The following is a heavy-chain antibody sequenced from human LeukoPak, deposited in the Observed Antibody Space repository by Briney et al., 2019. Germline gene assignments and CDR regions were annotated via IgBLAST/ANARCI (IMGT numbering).Heavy chain of an antibody. J-gene: IGHJ4*02. CDR1: GYTFTNYF. Sequence: GASVTVSCEASGYTFTNYFMHWVRQAPGQGLEWMGWINPNSGGAHYALRFQGRVTMTRDTSISTAYMELSRLTYDDTAVYYCAREPSSYWWDCWGQGTLVTVSS. D-gene: IGHD2-8*02. CDR2: INPNSGGA. V-gene: IGHV1-2*02. CDR3: AREPSSYWWDC.